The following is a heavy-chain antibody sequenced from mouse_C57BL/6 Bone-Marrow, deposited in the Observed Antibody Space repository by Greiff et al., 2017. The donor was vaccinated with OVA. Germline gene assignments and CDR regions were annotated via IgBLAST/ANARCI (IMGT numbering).Heavy chain of an antibody. CDR3: TRDDYGSSDY. CDR2: ISSGGDYI. J-gene: IGHJ2*01. CDR1: GFTFSSYA. V-gene: IGHV5-9-1*02. Sequence: DVKVEESGEGLVKPGGSLKLSCAASGFTFSSYAMSWVRQTPEKRLEWVAYISSGGDYIYYADTVKGRFTISRDNARNTLYLQMSSLKSEDTAMYYCTRDDYGSSDYWGQGTTLTVSS. D-gene: IGHD1-1*01.